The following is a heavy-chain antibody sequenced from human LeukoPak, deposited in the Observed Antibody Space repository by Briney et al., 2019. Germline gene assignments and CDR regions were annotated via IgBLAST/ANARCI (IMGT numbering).Heavy chain of an antibody. D-gene: IGHD5-12*01. CDR2: MNPNSGNT. Sequence: ASVKVSCKASGYTFTSYDINWVRQATGQGLEWMGWMNPNSGNTGYAQKFQGRVTMTRNTSISTAYMELSSLRSEDTAVYYCARGRYSNRGVDYWGQGTLVTVSS. V-gene: IGHV1-8*01. J-gene: IGHJ4*02. CDR1: GYTFTSYD. CDR3: ARGRYSNRGVDY.